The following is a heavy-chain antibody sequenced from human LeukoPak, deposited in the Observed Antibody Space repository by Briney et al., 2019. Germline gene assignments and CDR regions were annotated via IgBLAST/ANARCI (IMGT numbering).Heavy chain of an antibody. Sequence: SETLSLTCTVSGGSINSSSYFWGWIRQPPGKGLEWIGAIYYTGNTYYNPSLKSRVSISLDTSKNQFSLKLSSVTAADTAVYYCAGHQGGGIAVAALHYWGQGALVTVSS. CDR2: IYYTGNT. V-gene: IGHV4-39*01. J-gene: IGHJ4*02. CDR3: AGHQGGGIAVAALHY. CDR1: GGSINSSSYF. D-gene: IGHD6-19*01.